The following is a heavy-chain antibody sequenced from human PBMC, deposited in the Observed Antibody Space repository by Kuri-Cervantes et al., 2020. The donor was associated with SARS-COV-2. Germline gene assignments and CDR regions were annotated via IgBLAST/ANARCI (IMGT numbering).Heavy chain of an antibody. D-gene: IGHD1-1*01. V-gene: IGHV4-34*01. CDR1: GGSFSGYY. CDR3: ATGTSGEFYFDY. J-gene: IGHJ4*02. Sequence: SQTLSLTCAVYGGSFSGYYWSWIRQPPGKGLEWIGEINHSGSTDSNPSLKTRVTMSIDTSKNQFSLKLRSVTAADTAVYYCATGTSGEFYFDYWGQGTLVTVSS. CDR2: INHSGST.